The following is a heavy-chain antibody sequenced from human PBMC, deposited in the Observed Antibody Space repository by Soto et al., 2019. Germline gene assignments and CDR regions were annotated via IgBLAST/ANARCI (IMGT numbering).Heavy chain of an antibody. J-gene: IGHJ4*02. CDR3: AKDSTAYSSAYDFDS. V-gene: IGHV3-23*01. CDR1: GFTFSSYA. D-gene: IGHD6-6*01. CDR2: LSGSGGST. Sequence: EVQLLESGGGLVQPGGSLRLSCAASGFTFSSYAMSWVRQAPGKGLEWVSTLSGSGGSTYSADSVNGRFTISRDNSKNTLYLQMTSLRAEDTAVYYCAKDSTAYSSAYDFDSWCQGTRVTFSS.